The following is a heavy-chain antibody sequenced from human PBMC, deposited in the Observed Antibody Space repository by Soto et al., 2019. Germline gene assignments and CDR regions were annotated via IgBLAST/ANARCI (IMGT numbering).Heavy chain of an antibody. Sequence: SETLSLTCIVSGDSITTYYWTWIRQPPGKGLEWIGSIHYTGYTNYSPSLKSRVTMSVDTSKNHFSLRLTSVTAADTAVFYCARATFGPYDTSGSYDYWGQGTPVTVSS. D-gene: IGHD3-22*01. CDR3: ARATFGPYDTSGSYDY. CDR1: GDSITTYY. CDR2: IHYTGYT. V-gene: IGHV4-59*01. J-gene: IGHJ4*02.